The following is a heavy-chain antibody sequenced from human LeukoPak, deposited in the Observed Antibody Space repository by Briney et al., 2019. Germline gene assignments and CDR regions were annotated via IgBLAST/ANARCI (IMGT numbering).Heavy chain of an antibody. CDR1: GFTFSDSA. J-gene: IGHJ4*02. CDR3: IRHDGEYSYGSIAFDY. D-gene: IGHD5-18*01. CDR2: IRSKRNNYAT. Sequence: GGSLRLSCAVSGFTFSDSAMHWVRQPSGKGLEWVGRIRSKRNNYATAYAASVEGRFTISRDDSKNTACLQMNSLKTEDTAVYYCIRHDGEYSYGSIAFDYWGQGTLVTVSS. V-gene: IGHV3-73*01.